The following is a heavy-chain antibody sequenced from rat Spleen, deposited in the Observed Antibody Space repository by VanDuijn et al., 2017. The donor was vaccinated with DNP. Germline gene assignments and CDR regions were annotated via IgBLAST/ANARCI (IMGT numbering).Heavy chain of an antibody. CDR3: ARWNIGTSTLDY. J-gene: IGHJ2*01. D-gene: IGHD1-5*01. Sequence: EVQLQESGPGLVKTSQSLSLTCSVTGYSITSSYRWNWIRKFPGNKLGWMGSVNSAGTTNYNPSLKSRISITRDTSKNQFFLQLSSVTTEDTATYYCARWNIGTSTLDYWGQGVMVTVSS. CDR2: VNSAGTT. CDR1: GYSITSSYR. V-gene: IGHV3-3*01.